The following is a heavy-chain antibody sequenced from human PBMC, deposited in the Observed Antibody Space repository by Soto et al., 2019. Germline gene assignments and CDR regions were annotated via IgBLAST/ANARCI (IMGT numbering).Heavy chain of an antibody. CDR3: ATSVIPAGDTGVHALDI. D-gene: IGHD6-13*01. J-gene: IGHJ3*02. Sequence: LRLSCAASAFTVSSKHMSWVRQAPGKGLEWVSTLYTGGTIYYADSVEGRFTISRDNSRNTLHLQMDSLRAEDTAVYFCATSVIPAGDTGVHALDIWGQGTMVT. V-gene: IGHV3-53*01. CDR2: LYTGGTI. CDR1: AFTVSSKH.